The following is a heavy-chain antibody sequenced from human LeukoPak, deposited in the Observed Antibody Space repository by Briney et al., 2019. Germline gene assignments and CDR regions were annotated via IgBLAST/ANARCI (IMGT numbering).Heavy chain of an antibody. CDR2: INHSGST. CDR3: ARALSFGELLEARYYYYGIDV. D-gene: IGHD3-10*01. CDR1: GGSFSGYY. J-gene: IGHJ6*02. V-gene: IGHV4-34*01. Sequence: PSETLYPTFAVHGGSFSGYYWSWIRPAPRKGLAWIGEINHSGSTTYNPSLKSRVTISVDTSKNQFSLKLSSVTAADTAVYYCARALSFGELLEARYYYYGIDVWGQGTTVTVSS.